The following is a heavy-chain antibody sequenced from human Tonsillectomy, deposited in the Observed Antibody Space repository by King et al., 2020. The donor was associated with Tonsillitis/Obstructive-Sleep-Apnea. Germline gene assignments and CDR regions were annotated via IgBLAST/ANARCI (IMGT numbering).Heavy chain of an antibody. CDR1: GYSFTSYW. CDR3: ARRGGGIVGVPAVRDAFDI. Sequence: QLVQSGAEVKKPGESLKISCKGSGYSFTSYWIGWVRQMPGKGLEWMGIIYPGDSDTRYSPSFQGQVTISADKSISTAYLQWSSLKASDTAMYYCARRGGGIVGVPAVRDAFDIWGQGTMVTVSS. D-gene: IGHD2-2*01. J-gene: IGHJ3*02. CDR2: IYPGDSDT. V-gene: IGHV5-51*01.